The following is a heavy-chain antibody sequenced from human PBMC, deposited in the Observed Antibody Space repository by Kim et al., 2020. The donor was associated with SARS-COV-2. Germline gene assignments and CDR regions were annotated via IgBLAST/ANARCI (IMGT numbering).Heavy chain of an antibody. V-gene: IGHV4-59*01. J-gene: IGHJ4*02. Sequence: NPSLMSRVAISVDTARNQFSLKLSSVAAADTAVYYCARDLGYSSSWYFDYWGQGTLVTVSS. CDR3: ARDLGYSSSWYFDY. D-gene: IGHD6-13*01.